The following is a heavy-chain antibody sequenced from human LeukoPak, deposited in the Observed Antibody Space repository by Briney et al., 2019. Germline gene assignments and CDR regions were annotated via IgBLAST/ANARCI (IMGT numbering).Heavy chain of an antibody. V-gene: IGHV4-39*01. CDR3: ARSPHYYYYGMDV. Sequence: PSETLSLTCTVSGGSISSSSYYWGWIRQPPGKGLEWIGSIYYSGGTYYNPSLESRVTISVDTSKNQFSLKLSSVTAADTAVYYCARSPHYYYYGMDVWGQGTTVTVSS. J-gene: IGHJ6*02. CDR1: GGSISSSSYY. CDR2: IYYSGGT.